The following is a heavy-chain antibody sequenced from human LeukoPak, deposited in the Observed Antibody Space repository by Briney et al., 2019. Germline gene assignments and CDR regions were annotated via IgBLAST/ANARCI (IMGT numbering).Heavy chain of an antibody. CDR3: ARDVPNYYDSSGYYDRDAFDI. J-gene: IGHJ3*02. CDR2: ISSSSSYI. CDR1: GFTFSSYS. D-gene: IGHD3-22*01. V-gene: IGHV3-21*01. Sequence: GGSLRLSCAASGFTFSSYSMNWVRQAPGKGLEWVSSISSSSSYIYYADSVKGRFTISRDNAKNSLYLQMNSLRAEDTAVYYCARDVPNYYDSSGYYDRDAFDIWGQGTMVTVSS.